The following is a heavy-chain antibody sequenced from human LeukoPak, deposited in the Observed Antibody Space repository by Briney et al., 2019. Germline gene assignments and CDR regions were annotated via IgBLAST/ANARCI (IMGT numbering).Heavy chain of an antibody. J-gene: IGHJ5*02. V-gene: IGHV3-23*01. D-gene: IGHD3-3*01. Sequence: SGGSLRLSCAASGFTFSSYAMSWVRQAPGKGLEWVSAISGSGGSTYYADSVKGRFTISRDNSKNTLYLQMNSLRAEDTAVYYCAKDSDFWSGYNLFDPWGQGTLVTVSS. CDR3: AKDSDFWSGYNLFDP. CDR1: GFTFSSYA. CDR2: ISGSGGST.